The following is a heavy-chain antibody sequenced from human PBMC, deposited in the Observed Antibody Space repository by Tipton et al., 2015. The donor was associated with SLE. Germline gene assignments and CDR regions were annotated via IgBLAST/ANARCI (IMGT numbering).Heavy chain of an antibody. CDR1: GGSFSSYS. D-gene: IGHD5-12*01. CDR3: ARGRVATAYYFDY. V-gene: IGHV4-34*01. J-gene: IGHJ4*02. Sequence: TLSLTCAVYGGSFSSYSWSWIRQPPGKGLEWIGEINHSGSTNYNPSLKSRATISVDTSKNQFSLRLSSVTAADTAVYYCARGRVATAYYFDYWGQGTLVTVSS. CDR2: INHSGST.